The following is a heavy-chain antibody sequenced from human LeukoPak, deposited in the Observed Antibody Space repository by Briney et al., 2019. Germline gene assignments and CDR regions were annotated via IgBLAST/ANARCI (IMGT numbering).Heavy chain of an antibody. CDR2: VSNGGSSTI. CDR1: GLTVSNNY. Sequence: PGGSLRLSCVVSGLTVSNNYMSWVRQAPGKGLEWVSYVSNGGSSTILYADSVKGRFTVFRDYAKNSLYLQMNSLRAEDTAVYYCARDKSNKGHDCWGQGTLVTVSS. CDR3: ARDKSNKGHDC. V-gene: IGHV3-11*01. J-gene: IGHJ4*02.